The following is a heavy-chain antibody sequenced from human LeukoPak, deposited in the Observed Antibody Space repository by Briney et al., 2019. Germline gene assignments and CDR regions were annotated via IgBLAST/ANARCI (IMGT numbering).Heavy chain of an antibody. Sequence: PSETLSLTCAVYGGSFSGYYWSWIRQPPGEGLEWIGEINHSGSTNYNPSLKSRVTISVDTSKNQFSLKLSSVTAADTAVYYCARGYDPPRRYFDYWGQGTLVTVSS. CDR3: ARGYDPPRRYFDY. CDR2: INHSGST. V-gene: IGHV4-34*01. D-gene: IGHD3-3*01. J-gene: IGHJ4*02. CDR1: GGSFSGYY.